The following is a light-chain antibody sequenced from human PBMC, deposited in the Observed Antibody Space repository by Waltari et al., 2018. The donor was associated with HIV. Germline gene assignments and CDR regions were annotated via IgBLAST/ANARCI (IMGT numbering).Light chain of an antibody. Sequence: QSVLTQPPSVSGAPGQRVTISCTGSSSNIGAGYDIHWYQQLPGTAPKPLIYGYSERPSGVPDRFSGSKSGTSASLAITGLQAEDEADYYCQSFDNSLSGWVFGGGTKLTVL. V-gene: IGLV1-40*01. CDR1: SSNIGAGYD. CDR2: GYS. J-gene: IGLJ3*02. CDR3: QSFDNSLSGWV.